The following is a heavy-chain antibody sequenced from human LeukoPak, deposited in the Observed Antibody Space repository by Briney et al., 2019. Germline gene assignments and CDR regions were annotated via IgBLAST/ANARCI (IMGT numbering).Heavy chain of an antibody. J-gene: IGHJ4*02. CDR1: GYTFTSYY. D-gene: IGHD3-3*01. CDR3: AREGPGYDFWSGYYTGLYFDY. CDR2: INPSGGST. V-gene: IGHV1-46*01. Sequence: ASVKVSCKASGYTFTSYYMHWVRQAPGQGLEWMGIINPSGGSTSYAQKFQGRVTMTRDMSTSTVYMELSSLRSEDTAGYYCAREGPGYDFWSGYYTGLYFDYWGQGTLVTVSS.